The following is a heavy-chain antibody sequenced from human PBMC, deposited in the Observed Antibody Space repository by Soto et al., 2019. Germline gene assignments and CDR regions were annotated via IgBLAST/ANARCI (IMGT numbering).Heavy chain of an antibody. J-gene: IGHJ5*02. Sequence: QLQLLESGSRLVKPSQTLSLTCAVSGGSVNRGGYSWSWIRQTPGKGLEWLAYIYRTGHNIYNPYLNSRATISLDEPNIKFSLHLTSVTAADPAVYYCARSIVTPSAMCDHWCQGLLVTVSS. V-gene: IGHV4-30-2*01. D-gene: IGHD2-2*01. CDR2: IYRTGHN. CDR1: GGSVNRGGYS. CDR3: ARSIVTPSAMCDH.